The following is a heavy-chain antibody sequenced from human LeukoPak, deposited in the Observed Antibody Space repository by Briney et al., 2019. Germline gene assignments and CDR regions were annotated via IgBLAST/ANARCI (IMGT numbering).Heavy chain of an antibody. D-gene: IGHD3-10*01. Sequence: PGGSLRLSCAASGFTFSSYGMHWVRQAPGNGLEWVAVIWYDGSNKYYADSVKGRFTISRDNSKNTLYLQMNSLRAEDTAVYYCSSTGRGFDYWGQGTLVTVSS. CDR2: IWYDGSNK. CDR3: SSTGRGFDY. V-gene: IGHV3-33*01. J-gene: IGHJ4*02. CDR1: GFTFSSYG.